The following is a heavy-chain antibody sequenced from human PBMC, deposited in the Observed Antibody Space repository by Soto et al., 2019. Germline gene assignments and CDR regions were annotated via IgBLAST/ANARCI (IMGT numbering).Heavy chain of an antibody. Sequence: GGSLRLSCAASGFTFSSYAMSWVRQAPGRGLEWVSAISGSGGSTYYADSVKGRFTISRDNSKNTLYLQMNSLRAEDTAVYYCAKDGVWFGETGNYFDYWGQGTLVTVSS. CDR1: GFTFSSYA. J-gene: IGHJ4*02. CDR3: AKDGVWFGETGNYFDY. V-gene: IGHV3-23*01. D-gene: IGHD3-10*01. CDR2: ISGSGGST.